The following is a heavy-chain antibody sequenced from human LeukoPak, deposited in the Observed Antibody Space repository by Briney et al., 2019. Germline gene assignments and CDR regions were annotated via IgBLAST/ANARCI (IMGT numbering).Heavy chain of an antibody. CDR2: INHSGST. CDR3: AKNVGFYDILTSYARYYFDY. D-gene: IGHD3-9*01. CDR1: GGSFSGYY. V-gene: IGHV4-34*01. Sequence: SETLSLTCAVYGGSFSGYYWSWIRQSPGKGLEWIGEINHSGSTNYNPSLKSRVTISVDTSKNQFSLKLSSVTAADTAVYYCAKNVGFYDILTSYARYYFDYWGQGTLVTVSS. J-gene: IGHJ4*02.